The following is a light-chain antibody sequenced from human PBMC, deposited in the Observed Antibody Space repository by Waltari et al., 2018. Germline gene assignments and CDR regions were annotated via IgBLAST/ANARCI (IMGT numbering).Light chain of an antibody. CDR3: QHYVRLPAT. CDR2: GAS. Sequence: IVLTQSPGTLSLSPGERAIVACRASQSVSRSLSWYQQKPGQAPKLHIYGASTRATGIPNRFTGSGSGTDFSLTISSLEPEDFAIYFCQHYVRLPATFGQGTKVEIK. V-gene: IGKV3-20*01. CDR1: QSVSRS. J-gene: IGKJ1*01.